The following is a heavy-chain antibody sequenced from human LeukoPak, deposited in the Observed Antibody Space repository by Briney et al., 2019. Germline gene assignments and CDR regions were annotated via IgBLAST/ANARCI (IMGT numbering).Heavy chain of an antibody. J-gene: IGHJ4*02. Sequence: ASVKVSCKASGYTFTSYAMHWERQAPGQSLEWMGWINAGNGNTKYSQKFQGRVTITRDTSASTAYMELSSLRSEDTAVYYCAISYVDTAIFYWGQGTLVTVSS. CDR2: INAGNGNT. CDR1: GYTFTSYA. CDR3: AISYVDTAIFY. V-gene: IGHV1-3*01. D-gene: IGHD5-18*01.